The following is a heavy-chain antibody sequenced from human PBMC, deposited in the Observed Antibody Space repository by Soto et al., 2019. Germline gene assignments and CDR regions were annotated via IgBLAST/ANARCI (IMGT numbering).Heavy chain of an antibody. CDR3: ARYGRDASRMDV. V-gene: IGHV4-4*07. Sequence: PSETLSLTCTVSGGSISSYYWSWIRQPAGKGLEWIGRIYTSGSTNYNPSLKSRVTMSVDTSKNQFSLKLSSVTAADTAVYYFARYGRDASRMDVWCHGTKASVS. D-gene: IGHD1-26*01. CDR1: GGSISSYY. J-gene: IGHJ6*02. CDR2: IYTSGST.